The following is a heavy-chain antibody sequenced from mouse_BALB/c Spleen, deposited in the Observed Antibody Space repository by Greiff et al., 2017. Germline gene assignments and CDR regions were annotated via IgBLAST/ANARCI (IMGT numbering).Heavy chain of an antibody. V-gene: IGHV1-5*01. CDR3: TRIFDYDRDYYAMDY. D-gene: IGHD2-4*01. Sequence: VQLQQSGTVLARPGASVKMSCKASGYSFTSYWMHWVKQRPGQGLEWIGAIYPGNSDTSYNQKFKGKAKLTAVTSASTAYMELSSLTNEDSAVYYCTRIFDYDRDYYAMDYWGQGTSVTVSS. CDR2: IYPGNSDT. CDR1: GYSFTSYW. J-gene: IGHJ4*01.